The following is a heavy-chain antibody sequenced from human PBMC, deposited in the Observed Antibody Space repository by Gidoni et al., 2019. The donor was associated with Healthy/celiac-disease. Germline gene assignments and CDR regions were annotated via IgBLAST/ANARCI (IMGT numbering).Heavy chain of an antibody. CDR3: ARGKWIYDYVWGSSSWFDP. CDR1: GGSFSGYY. CDR2: INHSGST. J-gene: IGHJ5*02. V-gene: IGHV4-34*01. Sequence: QVQLQQWGAGLLKPSETLSLTCAVYGGSFSGYYWSWIRQPPGKGLEWIGEINHSGSTNYNPSLKSRVTISVDTSKNQFSLKLSSVTAADTAVYYCARGKWIYDYVWGSSSWFDPWGQGTLVTVSS. D-gene: IGHD3-16*01.